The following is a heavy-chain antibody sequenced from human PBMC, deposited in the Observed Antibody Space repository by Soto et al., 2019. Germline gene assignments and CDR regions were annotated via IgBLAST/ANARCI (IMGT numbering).Heavy chain of an antibody. CDR2: ITSSGSTT. CDR1: GFTLNTYS. D-gene: IGHD3-16*02. CDR3: ARVAIASGGVIAVTYALDV. J-gene: IGHJ6*02. Sequence: GGSLRPSCAVPGFTLNTYSMNWVRQAPGKGRERVSFITSSGSTTYYADSVKGRFTVSRDNVKNSLFLQMNSLRDEDTAVYYCARVAIASGGVIAVTYALDVWGQGTTVTVSS. V-gene: IGHV3-48*02.